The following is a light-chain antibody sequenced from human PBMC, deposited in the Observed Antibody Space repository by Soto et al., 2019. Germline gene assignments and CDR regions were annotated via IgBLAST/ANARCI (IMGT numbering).Light chain of an antibody. V-gene: IGKV1-33*01. CDR2: DAS. CDR1: QDIRNY. CDR3: QQYDKLVT. J-gene: IGKJ1*01. Sequence: DIQMTQSPSALSASTGDRVTITCQASQDIRNYLNWYQQKPGKAPKLLIYDASKLQTGVPLRFRGSGSGTTFTFIISSLQPEDFAIYYCQQYDKLVTFGQGTKVEMK.